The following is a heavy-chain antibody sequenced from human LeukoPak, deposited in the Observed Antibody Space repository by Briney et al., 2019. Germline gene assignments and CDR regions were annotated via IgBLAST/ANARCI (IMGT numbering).Heavy chain of an antibody. CDR1: GFTFSSYA. CDR2: LRGNGGST. V-gene: IGHV3-23*01. D-gene: IGHD6-13*01. J-gene: IGHJ3*02. Sequence: GGSLRLSCAASGFTFSSYAMSWVRQAPGKGLEWVSSLRGNGGSTEYVDSVRGRFVISRDNSRNTLYLQMNSLRAEDTAVYYCAKSVTAAGTYAFDIWGQGTVVTVSS. CDR3: AKSVTAAGTYAFDI.